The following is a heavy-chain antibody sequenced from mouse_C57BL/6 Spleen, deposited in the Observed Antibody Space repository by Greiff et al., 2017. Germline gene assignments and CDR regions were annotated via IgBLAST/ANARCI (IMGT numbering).Heavy chain of an antibody. CDR3: AREGMGYDDYYAMDY. D-gene: IGHD2-2*01. V-gene: IGHV5-16*01. Sequence: EVMLVESEGGLVQPGSSMKLSCTASGFTFSDYYMAWVRQVPEKGLEWVANINYDGSSTYYLDSLKSRFIISRDNAKNILYLQMSSLKSEDTATYYCAREGMGYDDYYAMDYWGQGTSVTVSS. CDR1: GFTFSDYY. J-gene: IGHJ4*01. CDR2: INYDGSST.